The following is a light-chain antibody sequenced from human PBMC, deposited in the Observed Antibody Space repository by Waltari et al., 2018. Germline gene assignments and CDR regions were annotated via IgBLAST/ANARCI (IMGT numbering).Light chain of an antibody. CDR3: QQYGTSPRA. CDR1: QSVDNKY. V-gene: IGKV3-20*01. CDR2: STY. J-gene: IGKJ1*01. Sequence: DIVLTQSPGTLSLSPGERATLSCRASQSVDNKYIAWFQQSPGQAPRLLIYSTYTRATGSPDRFSGSGSGTDFTLTISRLEPEDFGVYYCQQYGTSPRAFGQGTKV.